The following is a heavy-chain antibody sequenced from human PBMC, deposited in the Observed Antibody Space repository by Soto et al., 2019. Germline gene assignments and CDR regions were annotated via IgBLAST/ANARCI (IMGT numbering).Heavy chain of an antibody. CDR1: GFTFSSYG. CDR2: IWYDGSNK. J-gene: IGHJ1*01. D-gene: IGHD6-19*01. V-gene: IGHV3-33*01. CDR3: ARSLVAGTPSAEYFQH. Sequence: GGSLRLSCAASGFTFSSYGMHWVRQAPGKGLEWVAVIWYDGSNKYYADSVKGRFTISRDNSKNTLYLQMNSLRAEDTALYYCARSLVAGTPSAEYFQHWGQGTLVTVSS.